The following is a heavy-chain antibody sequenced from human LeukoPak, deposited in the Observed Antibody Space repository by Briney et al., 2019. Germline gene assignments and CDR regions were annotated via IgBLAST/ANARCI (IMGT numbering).Heavy chain of an antibody. CDR1: GFTFSSYA. Sequence: TGGSLRLSCAAPGFTFSSYAMSWVRQAPGKGLEWVSAISGSGGSTYYADSVKGRFTISRDNSKNTLYLQMNSLRAEDTAVYYCAKDTTPRYGDPFDYWGQGTLVTVSS. D-gene: IGHD4-17*01. CDR2: ISGSGGST. V-gene: IGHV3-23*01. CDR3: AKDTTPRYGDPFDY. J-gene: IGHJ4*02.